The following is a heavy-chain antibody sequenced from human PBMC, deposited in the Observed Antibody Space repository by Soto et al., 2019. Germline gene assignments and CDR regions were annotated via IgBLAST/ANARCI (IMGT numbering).Heavy chain of an antibody. CDR3: AHLNTRGYYFDS. Sequence: VSGPTLVNPTPTLTLTCTVSGFSLSTSQVGVGWIRQPPGKALEWLAHVYWNDDKYYSLSLESWLTISKDTSKSQVVLTMTIMDTVVTATYYCAHLNTRGYYFDSWGQGALFTVSS. J-gene: IGHJ4*02. CDR1: GFSLSTSQVG. CDR2: VYWNDDK. V-gene: IGHV2-5*01.